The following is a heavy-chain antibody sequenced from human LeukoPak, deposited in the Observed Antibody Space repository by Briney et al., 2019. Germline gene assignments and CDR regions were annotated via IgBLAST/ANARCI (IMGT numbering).Heavy chain of an antibody. V-gene: IGHV3-21*01. D-gene: IGHD3-3*01. J-gene: IGHJ4*02. CDR1: GFTFSSYS. CDR3: ARGNYDSWSGPFDY. Sequence: VKPGGSLILSSAASGFTFSSYSMNWVRQAPGKGLEWVSSISSSSYIYYADSVKGRFTISRDNAKNSLYLQMNSLRAEDTAVYYCARGNYDSWSGPFDYWGQGTLVTVSS. CDR2: ISSSSYI.